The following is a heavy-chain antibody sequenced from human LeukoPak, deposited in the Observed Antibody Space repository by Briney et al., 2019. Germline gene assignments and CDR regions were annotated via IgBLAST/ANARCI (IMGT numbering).Heavy chain of an antibody. V-gene: IGHV4-4*02. Sequence: SGTLSLTCAVSGVSISSSEWWIWVRQPPGQGLEWIGEIHRDGRTRYNPSLKSRVTMSIDYSKNQFSLKVSSVTAADTAIYYCGKTDIYFNPIDYWGPGSLVTVSA. CDR2: IHRDGRT. J-gene: IGHJ4*02. CDR3: GKTDIYFNPIDY. D-gene: IGHD3-9*01. CDR1: GVSISSSEW.